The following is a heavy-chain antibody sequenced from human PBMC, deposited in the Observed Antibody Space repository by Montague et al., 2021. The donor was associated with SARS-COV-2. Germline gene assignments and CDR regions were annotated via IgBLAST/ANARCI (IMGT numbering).Heavy chain of an antibody. Sequence: SETLSLTCTVAGGSVSSSPYYWGWIRQPPGRGLEWVGSISYSGRTXFXXXXKXRLIISVDSSENQFSLRLSSVTAADTAVYYCASSYYYGSGTYVYNYYMDVWGQGTTVTVSS. J-gene: IGHJ6*03. CDR2: ISYSGRT. V-gene: IGHV4-39*01. CDR3: ASSYYYGSGTYVYNYYMDV. D-gene: IGHD3-10*01. CDR1: GGSVSSSPYY.